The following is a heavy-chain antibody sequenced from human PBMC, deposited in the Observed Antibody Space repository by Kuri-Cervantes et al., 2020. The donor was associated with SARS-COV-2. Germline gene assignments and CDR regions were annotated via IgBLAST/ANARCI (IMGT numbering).Heavy chain of an antibody. CDR1: GFTFSGSA. CDR3: TSRTMDV. J-gene: IGHJ6*02. CDR2: IRSKANSYAT. Sequence: ETLSLTCAASGFTFSGSAMHWVRQASGKGLEWVGRIRSKANSYATAYAASVKGRFTISRDDSKNTAYLQMNSLKTEDTAVYYCTSRTMDVWGQGTTVTVSS. V-gene: IGHV3-73*01.